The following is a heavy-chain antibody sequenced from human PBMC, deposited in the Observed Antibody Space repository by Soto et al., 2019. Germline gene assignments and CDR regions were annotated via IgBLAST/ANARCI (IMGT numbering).Heavy chain of an antibody. D-gene: IGHD1-1*01. V-gene: IGHV3-23*01. J-gene: IGHJ6*02. CDR3: AKDLSKHPGTV. CDR2: ISGSGGST. Sequence: PGGSLRISCAASGFTFSSYSMSWVRQAPGKGLEWVSAISGSGGSTYYADYVKGRFTISRDNSKNTLYLQMNSLRAEDTAVYYCAKDLSKHPGTVWGQGTTVTVSS. CDR1: GFTFSSYS.